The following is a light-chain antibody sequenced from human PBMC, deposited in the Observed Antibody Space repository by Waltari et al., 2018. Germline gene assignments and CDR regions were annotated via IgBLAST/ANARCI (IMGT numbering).Light chain of an antibody. CDR1: SSNIGENY. CDR2: ENN. V-gene: IGLV1-51*02. CDR3: GTWDNSLITGE. J-gene: IGLJ3*02. Sequence: QSMLTQPPSISAAPGQKVTISCSGGSSNIGENYVSWYQQLPGTAPKLLIYENNKRPSVILDLFAGSKSGTSAPLGITGLRTGDEADYYSGTWDNSLITGEFGGGTKLTVL.